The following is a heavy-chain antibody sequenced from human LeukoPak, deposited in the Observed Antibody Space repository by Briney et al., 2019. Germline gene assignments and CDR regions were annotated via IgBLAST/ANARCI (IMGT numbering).Heavy chain of an antibody. CDR1: GFTFSSYV. J-gene: IGHJ4*02. D-gene: IGHD3-3*01. Sequence: GGSLRLSCSASGFTFSSYVMHWVRPPPGRELEYVSGISCDGASTYYADSVKDRFTISRDNSKNTLYVQMTSLRAEDTAVYYCVYQVQGVVKWGQGSLVTVSS. V-gene: IGHV3-64*05. CDR3: VYQVQGVVK. CDR2: ISCDGAST.